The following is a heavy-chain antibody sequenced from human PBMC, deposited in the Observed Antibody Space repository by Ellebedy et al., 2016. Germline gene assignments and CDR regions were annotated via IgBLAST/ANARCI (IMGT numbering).Heavy chain of an antibody. Sequence: GGSLRLSXAASGFTFSSYSMNWVRQAPGKGLEWVSYISSSSSTIYYADSVKGRFTISRDNAKNSLYLQMDSLRADDTAVYYCRQGHYFGYWGQGTLVTVSS. V-gene: IGHV3-48*01. J-gene: IGHJ4*02. CDR1: GFTFSSYS. CDR3: RQGHYFGY. CDR2: ISSSSSTI.